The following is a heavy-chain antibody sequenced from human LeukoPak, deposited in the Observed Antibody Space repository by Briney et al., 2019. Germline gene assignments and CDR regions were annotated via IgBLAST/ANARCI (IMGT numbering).Heavy chain of an antibody. Sequence: AGGSLRLSCAASGFTFSSYNMNWVRQAPGKGLEWVSSITSGSSYIYYADSVKGRFTISRDNAKNSLYLQMNSLRAEDTAVYYCARDPYSGSYGNYYYYFMDVWGKGTTVTISS. V-gene: IGHV3-21*01. CDR2: ITSGSSYI. D-gene: IGHD1-26*01. J-gene: IGHJ6*03. CDR3: ARDPYSGSYGNYYYYFMDV. CDR1: GFTFSSYN.